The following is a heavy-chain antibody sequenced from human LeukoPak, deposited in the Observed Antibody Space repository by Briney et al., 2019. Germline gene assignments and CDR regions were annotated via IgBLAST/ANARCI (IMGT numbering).Heavy chain of an antibody. V-gene: IGHV4-4*07. CDR3: ARDQGIAVAIDY. Sequence: PSETLSLTCTISGGSLSPYYWNWIRQPAGKGLEWIGRIYSSGTTNYNPSLRSRVSMSVDTSKNQFSLKLSSVTAADTAVYYCARDQGIAVAIDYWGQGTLVTVSS. CDR1: GGSLSPYY. D-gene: IGHD6-19*01. J-gene: IGHJ4*02. CDR2: IYSSGTT.